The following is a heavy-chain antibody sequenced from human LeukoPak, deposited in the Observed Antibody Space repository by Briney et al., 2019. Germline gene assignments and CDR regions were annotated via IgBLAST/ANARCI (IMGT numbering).Heavy chain of an antibody. CDR2: IGGSGGST. Sequence: KTGGSLRLSCAASGFTFSSYAISWVRQAPGKGLARVSAIGGSGGSTYYADSVKGRVTISRDNSKNTLYLQMNSLRAEDTAVYYCAKDEERDIVLMVYAIVVTFVPWGQGTLVTVSS. D-gene: IGHD2-8*01. V-gene: IGHV3-23*01. J-gene: IGHJ5*02. CDR3: AKDEERDIVLMVYAIVVTFVP. CDR1: GFTFSSYA.